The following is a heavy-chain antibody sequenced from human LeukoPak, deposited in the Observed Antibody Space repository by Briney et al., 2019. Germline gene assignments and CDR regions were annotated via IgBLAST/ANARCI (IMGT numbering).Heavy chain of an antibody. V-gene: IGHV4-59*01. CDR1: GGSISSYY. D-gene: IGHD4-17*01. CDR2: IYYSGST. Sequence: PSETLSLTCTVSGGSISSYYWSWIRQPPGKGLEWIGYIYYSGSTNYNPSLKSRVTISVDTSKNQFSLKLSSVTAADTAVYYCGRVRGDYEVNWFDPWGQGTLVTVSS. CDR3: GRVRGDYEVNWFDP. J-gene: IGHJ5*02.